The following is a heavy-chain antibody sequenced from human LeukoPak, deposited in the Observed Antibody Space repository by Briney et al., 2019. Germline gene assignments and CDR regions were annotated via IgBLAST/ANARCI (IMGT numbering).Heavy chain of an antibody. J-gene: IGHJ5*02. CDR2: ISHSGST. CDR3: ARDGHYVAVWFDP. Sequence: PSETLSLTCSVSGYSFNSAYYWGWIRRSPGKGLELIGSISHSGSTYYNPSLRSRVTISVDTSKNQFSLRLTSVTAADTAVYYCARDGHYVAVWFDPWGQGTLVTVSS. D-gene: IGHD4-17*01. V-gene: IGHV4-38-2*02. CDR1: GYSFNSAYY.